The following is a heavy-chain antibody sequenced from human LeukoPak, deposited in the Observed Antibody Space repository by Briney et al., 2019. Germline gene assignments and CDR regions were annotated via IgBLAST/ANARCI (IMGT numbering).Heavy chain of an antibody. D-gene: IGHD3-9*01. Sequence: GGSLRLSCVASGFTFSNYALNWVRQAPGKGLEWVSVISGSGDSPYYADSVKGRFTISRDNSKNTLYLQMNSLRAEDTAVYYCAKGYDTLTGYYPYYFDSWGQGTLVTVSS. CDR1: GFTFSNYA. CDR2: ISGSGDSP. CDR3: AKGYDTLTGYYPYYFDS. J-gene: IGHJ4*02. V-gene: IGHV3-23*01.